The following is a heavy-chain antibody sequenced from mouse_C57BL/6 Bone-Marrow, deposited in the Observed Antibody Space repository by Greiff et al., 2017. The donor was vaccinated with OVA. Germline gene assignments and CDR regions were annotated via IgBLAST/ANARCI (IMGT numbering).Heavy chain of an antibody. CDR2: INPNNDGP. Sequence: EVQLQQSGPELVQPGASVKISCKASGYTFTDYYMNWVKQSHGKSLEWIGDINPNNDGPSYNQNFKGKATLTVDKSSSTAYMELRSLTSEDSAVYYCARDDFTSTYYYAMDYWGQGTSVTVSS. CDR3: ARDDFTSTYYYAMDY. CDR1: GYTFTDYY. D-gene: IGHD2-4*01. V-gene: IGHV1-26*01. J-gene: IGHJ4*01.